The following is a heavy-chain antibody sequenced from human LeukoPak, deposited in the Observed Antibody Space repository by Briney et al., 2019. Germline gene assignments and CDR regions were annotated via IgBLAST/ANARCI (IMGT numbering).Heavy chain of an antibody. V-gene: IGHV1-18*01. D-gene: IGHD3-3*01. Sequence: ASVKVSCKASGYTFTSYGISWVRQAPGQGLEWMGWISAYNGNTNYAQKLQGRVTMTTDTSTSTAYMELSSLRSEDTAVYYCARGYDFWSGYYTPMDVWGKGTTVTVSS. CDR2: ISAYNGNT. CDR3: ARGYDFWSGYYTPMDV. J-gene: IGHJ6*04. CDR1: GYTFTSYG.